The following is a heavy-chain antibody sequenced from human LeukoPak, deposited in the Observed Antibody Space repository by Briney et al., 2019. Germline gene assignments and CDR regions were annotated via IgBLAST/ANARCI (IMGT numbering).Heavy chain of an antibody. CDR1: GYTFTSNY. V-gene: IGHV1-46*01. CDR3: AGSSLPVDV. D-gene: IGHD6-6*01. Sequence: GASVKVSCKAFGYTFTSNYMHWVRQAPGQGPEWMGVISPSGGSTTYAQKFQGRVTLTRDMSTSTDYLELSSLRSEDTAVYYCAGSSLPVDVWGKGTTVTVSS. CDR2: ISPSGGST. J-gene: IGHJ6*04.